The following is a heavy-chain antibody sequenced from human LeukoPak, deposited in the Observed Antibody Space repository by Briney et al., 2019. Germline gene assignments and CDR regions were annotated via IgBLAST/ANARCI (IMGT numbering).Heavy chain of an antibody. Sequence: GESLKISCQGSGYSFTSYWISWVRQMSGKGLEWMGKIDPSESYTNYSPSLQGHVTISTDKSINTAYLQWCSLKASDTAMYYCARHTGWAFQIWGQGTMVTVSS. CDR3: ARHTGWAFQI. V-gene: IGHV5-10-1*01. CDR2: IDPSESYT. J-gene: IGHJ3*02. CDR1: GYSFTSYW. D-gene: IGHD1-14*01.